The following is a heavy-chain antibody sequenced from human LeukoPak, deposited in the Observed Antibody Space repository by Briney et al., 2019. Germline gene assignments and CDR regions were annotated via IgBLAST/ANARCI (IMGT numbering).Heavy chain of an antibody. Sequence: SETLSLTCAVYGGSFSGYYWGWIRQPPGKGLEWIGEINHSGSTNYNPSLKSRVTISVDTSKNQFSLKLSSVTAADTAVYYCARGRHDYYGSGSYLYYYYGMDVWGQGTTVTVSS. CDR3: ARGRHDYYGSGSYLYYYYGMDV. V-gene: IGHV4-34*01. CDR1: GGSFSGYY. J-gene: IGHJ6*02. D-gene: IGHD3-10*01. CDR2: INHSGST.